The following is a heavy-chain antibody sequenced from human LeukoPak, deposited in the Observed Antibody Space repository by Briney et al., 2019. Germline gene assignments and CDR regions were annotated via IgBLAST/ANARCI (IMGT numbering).Heavy chain of an antibody. J-gene: IGHJ4*02. CDR2: ISSSSSYI. Sequence: GGSLRLSCAASRFTFSSYSMNWVRQAPGKGLEWVSSISSSSSYIYYADSVKGRFTISRDNAKNSLYLQMNSLRAEDTAVYYCASCSDTGTRDYWGQGTLVTVSS. V-gene: IGHV3-21*01. CDR3: ASCSDTGTRDY. CDR1: RFTFSSYS. D-gene: IGHD6-13*01.